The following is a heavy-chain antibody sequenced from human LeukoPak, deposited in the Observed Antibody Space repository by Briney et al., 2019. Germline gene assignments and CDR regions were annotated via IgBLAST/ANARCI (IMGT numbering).Heavy chain of an antibody. CDR1: GFIFNNNT. CDR3: ASSRYYYDTSTYYYIHYFDY. V-gene: IGHV3-21*01. Sequence: GGSLRLSCAASGFIFNNNTMNWVRQAPGKGLECVASISSTSTYIYYADLVKGRFTVSRDNAKNSLYLQMNSLTADDTALYYCASSRYYYDTSTYYYIHYFDYWGQGALVTVSS. J-gene: IGHJ4*02. CDR2: ISSTSTYI. D-gene: IGHD3-22*01.